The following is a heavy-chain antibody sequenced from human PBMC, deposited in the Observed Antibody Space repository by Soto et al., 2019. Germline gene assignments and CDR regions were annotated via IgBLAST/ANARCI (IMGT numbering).Heavy chain of an antibody. J-gene: IGHJ5*02. Sequence: EVQLLESGGGLVQPGGSLRLSCAASGVTFSSYAMSWVRQAPGKGLEWVSAISGSGGSTYYAASVKGRFTISRDNSKNTRYLQMNSLRAEDTAVYYCAKQKAPIYAWFDPWGQGTLVTVSS. CDR3: AKQKAPIYAWFDP. V-gene: IGHV3-23*01. D-gene: IGHD2-2*01. CDR2: ISGSGGST. CDR1: GVTFSSYA.